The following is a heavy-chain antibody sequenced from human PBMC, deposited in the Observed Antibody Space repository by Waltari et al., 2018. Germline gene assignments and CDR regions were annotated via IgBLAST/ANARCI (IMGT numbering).Heavy chain of an antibody. CDR2: IYYLGHT. D-gene: IGHD2-2*01. CDR3: ARCASTSCYGGWIDP. Sequence: QVQLQESGPGMVRPSGTLSLTCTVSSGSISSPNWWTWVRQTPAKGLGWIGEIYYLGHTNYNPSVESRSSMAVDKSRNQFSLGMKGVTAADTAVYYCARCASTSCYGGWIDPWGQGTLVTVFS. CDR1: SGSISSPNW. V-gene: IGHV4-4*02. J-gene: IGHJ5*02.